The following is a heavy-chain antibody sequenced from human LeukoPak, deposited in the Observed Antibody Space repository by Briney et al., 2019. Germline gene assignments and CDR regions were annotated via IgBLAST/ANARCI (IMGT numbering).Heavy chain of an antibody. J-gene: IGHJ5*02. CDR3: AKDLYYYDSSGYH. V-gene: IGHV3-9*01. D-gene: IGHD3-22*01. CDR1: GFTFDDYA. CDR2: ISWNSGGI. Sequence: PTGGPLRLSCAASGFTFDDYAMHWVRQAPGKGLEWVSGISWNSGGIGYADSVKGRFTISRDNAKNSLYLQMNSLRAEDTALYYCAKDLYYYDSSGYHWGQGTLVTVSS.